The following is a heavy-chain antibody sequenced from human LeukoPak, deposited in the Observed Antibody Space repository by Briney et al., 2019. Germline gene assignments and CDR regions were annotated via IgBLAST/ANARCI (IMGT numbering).Heavy chain of an antibody. CDR2: ISSSGTYT. J-gene: IGHJ4*02. V-gene: IGHV3-11*06. CDR3: AKIAGTYSPDY. CDR1: GFYFSDYY. Sequence: GGSLRLSCAASGFYFSDYYVTWIRQAPGKGLEWVSYISSSGTYTNYADSVKGRFTISRDNAKKSLYLQMNSLSAEDTAVYYCAKIAGTYSPDYWGQGTLVTVSS. D-gene: IGHD1-26*01.